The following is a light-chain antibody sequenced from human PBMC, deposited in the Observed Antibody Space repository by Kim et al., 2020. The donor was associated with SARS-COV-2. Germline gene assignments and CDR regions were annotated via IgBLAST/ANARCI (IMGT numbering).Light chain of an antibody. Sequence: SSELTQDPAVSVALGQTVRITCQGDSLRSYYANWYQQKPGQAPVLVIYGKNNRPSGIPDRFSGSNSGNTASLTITGTQAEDEADYYCNSRDSSGNHLVFG. CDR1: SLRSYY. CDR3: NSRDSSGNHLV. CDR2: GKN. V-gene: IGLV3-19*01. J-gene: IGLJ3*02.